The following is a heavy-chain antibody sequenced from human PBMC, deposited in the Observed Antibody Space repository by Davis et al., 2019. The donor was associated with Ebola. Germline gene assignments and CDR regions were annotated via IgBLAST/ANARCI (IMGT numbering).Heavy chain of an antibody. D-gene: IGHD1-26*01. CDR1: GFDFSRYA. Sequence: GGSLRLSCGASGFDFSRYAMSWVRQAPGKGLQWVSTLSISGATTFYAAYADSVKGRFTISRDNSKSTLYLQMNGLRVEDTAIYYCAKDTSNIWFDIWGQGTMVTVSS. CDR3: AKDTSNIWFDI. J-gene: IGHJ3*02. CDR2: LSISGATT. V-gene: IGHV3-23*01.